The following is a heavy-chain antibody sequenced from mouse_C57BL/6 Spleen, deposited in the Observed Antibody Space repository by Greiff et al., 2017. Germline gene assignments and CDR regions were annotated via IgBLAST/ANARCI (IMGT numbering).Heavy chain of an antibody. CDR1: GYTFTSYW. J-gene: IGHJ4*01. V-gene: IGHV1-64*01. CDR2: IHPNSGST. D-gene: IGHD1-1*01. CDR3: SRTPGSSYAMDY. Sequence: QVQLQQPGAELVKPGASVKLSCKASGYTFTSYWMHWVKQRPGQGLEWIGMIHPNSGSTNYNEKFKSKATLTVDKSSSTAYMQLSSLTSEDSAVYYWSRTPGSSYAMDYWGQGPSVTVSS.